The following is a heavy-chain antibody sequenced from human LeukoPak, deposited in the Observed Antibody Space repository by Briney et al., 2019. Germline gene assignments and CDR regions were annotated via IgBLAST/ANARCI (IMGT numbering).Heavy chain of an antibody. Sequence: GRSLRLSCAASGFSFSSYGMHWVRQAPGKGLERVAVISYDGSNKYYADSVKGRFTISRGNSKNTLYLQMNSLRAEDTAVYYCAKALGAYYYDSSGYFAFDIWGQGTMVTVSS. J-gene: IGHJ3*02. CDR1: GFSFSSYG. V-gene: IGHV3-30*18. CDR3: AKALGAYYYDSSGYFAFDI. CDR2: ISYDGSNK. D-gene: IGHD3-22*01.